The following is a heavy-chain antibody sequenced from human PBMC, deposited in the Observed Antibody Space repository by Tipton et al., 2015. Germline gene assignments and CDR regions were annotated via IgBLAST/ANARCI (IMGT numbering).Heavy chain of an antibody. D-gene: IGHD2-15*01. CDR2: IYHSGST. CDR1: GYSISSGYY. J-gene: IGHJ5*02. V-gene: IGHV4-38-2*01. Sequence: TLSLTCAVSGYSISSGYYWGWIRQPPGKGLEWIGSIYHSGSTYYNSSLKSRVTISVDTSKNQFSLNLSSVTAADTAVYYCARGHSAGSYYSCWFDPWGQGTLVTVSS. CDR3: ARGHSAGSYYSCWFDP.